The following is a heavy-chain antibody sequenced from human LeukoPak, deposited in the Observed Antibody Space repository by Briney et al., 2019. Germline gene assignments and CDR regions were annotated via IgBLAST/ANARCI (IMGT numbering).Heavy chain of an antibody. Sequence: PGESLKISCKGSGYSFTSYWISWVRQMPGKGLEWMGRIDPSDSYTNYSPSFQGHVTISADKSISTAYLQWSSLKASDTAMYYCARIASDYGDYVHKDPWGQGTLVTVSS. J-gene: IGHJ5*02. D-gene: IGHD4-17*01. CDR2: IDPSDSYT. CDR3: ARIASDYGDYVHKDP. CDR1: GYSFTSYW. V-gene: IGHV5-10-1*01.